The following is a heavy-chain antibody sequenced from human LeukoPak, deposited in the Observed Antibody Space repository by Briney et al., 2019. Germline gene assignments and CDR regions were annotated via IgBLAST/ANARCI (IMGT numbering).Heavy chain of an antibody. CDR3: ARRDIVVAPASILGAFDI. CDR2: INWNGGST. V-gene: IGHV3-20*04. CDR1: GFTFDDYG. J-gene: IGHJ3*02. D-gene: IGHD2-2*02. Sequence: PGGSLRLSCAASGFTFDDYGMSWVRQAPGKGLEWVSGINWNGGSTGYADSVKGRFTISRDNAKNSLYLQMNSLRAEDTALYYCARRDIVVAPASILGAFDIWGQGTMVTVSS.